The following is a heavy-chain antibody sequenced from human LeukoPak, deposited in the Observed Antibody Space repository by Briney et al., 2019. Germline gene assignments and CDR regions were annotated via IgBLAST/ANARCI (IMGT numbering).Heavy chain of an antibody. Sequence: SETLSLTCTVSGGSISSSSYYWGWFRQPPGKGLEWIGSIYYSGSTYYNPSLKSRVTISVDTSKNQFSLKLSSVTAADTAVYYCARLLDVYWYFDYWGQGTLVTASS. CDR3: ARLLDVYWYFDY. CDR1: GGSISSSSYY. V-gene: IGHV4-39*07. D-gene: IGHD2-8*02. CDR2: IYYSGST. J-gene: IGHJ4*02.